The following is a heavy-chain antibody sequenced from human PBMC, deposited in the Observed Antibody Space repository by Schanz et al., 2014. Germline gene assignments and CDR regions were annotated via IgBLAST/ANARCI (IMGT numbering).Heavy chain of an antibody. D-gene: IGHD3-16*01. V-gene: IGHV4-61*02. CDR1: GGSISSGNYY. CDR3: ARHGGIPYYPMDV. Sequence: QVQLQESGPGLVKPSQTLSLTCTVSGGSISSGNYYWNWIRQPAGKGLEWIGRIYTSGSTNYNPSLKSRFPIPVDTPKNKVSRNLRSVTAADTAVYYCARHGGIPYYPMDVWGQGTMVTVSS. J-gene: IGHJ6*02. CDR2: IYTSGST.